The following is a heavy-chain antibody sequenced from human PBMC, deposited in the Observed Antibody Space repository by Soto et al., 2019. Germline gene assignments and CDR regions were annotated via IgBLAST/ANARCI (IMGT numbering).Heavy chain of an antibody. CDR1: GYTFTGYY. V-gene: IGHV1-2*04. D-gene: IGHD6-13*01. J-gene: IGHJ4*01. Sequence: ASVKVSCKASGYTFTGYYMHWVRQAPGQGLEWMGWINPNSGGTNYAQKFQGWVTMTRDTSISTAYMELSRLRSDDTAVYYCARAGIAAAGVFDYWGHGTLVTVSS. CDR2: INPNSGGT. CDR3: ARAGIAAAGVFDY.